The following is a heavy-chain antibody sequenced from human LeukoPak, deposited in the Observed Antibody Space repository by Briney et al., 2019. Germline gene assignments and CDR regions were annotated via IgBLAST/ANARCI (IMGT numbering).Heavy chain of an antibody. Sequence: PGGSLRLSCAASGFTFSSYAMSWVRQAPGKGLEWVSTFSAGGSTYYADSVKGRFTISRDNAKNTLYLQMNSLRAEDTAVYYCARVQGGQWPHWSDYWGQGTLVTVSS. V-gene: IGHV3-23*01. D-gene: IGHD6-19*01. CDR3: ARVQGGQWPHWSDY. J-gene: IGHJ4*02. CDR1: GFTFSSYA. CDR2: FSAGGST.